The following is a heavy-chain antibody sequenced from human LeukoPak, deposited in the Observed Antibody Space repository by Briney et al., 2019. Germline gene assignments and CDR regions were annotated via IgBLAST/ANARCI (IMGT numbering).Heavy chain of an antibody. CDR3: ARSKNYHDSSGYWDH. CDR1: GFSIRNNY. J-gene: IGHJ4*01. V-gene: IGHV3-53*01. D-gene: IGHD3-22*01. CDR2: IYSSGMT. Sequence: PGGSLRLSCAASGFSIRNNYMSLVRQATGKGLEWVSVIYSSGMTYYADSVKGRFIISRDTSKNTLYLQLNSLRAEDTAVYYCARSKNYHDSSGYWDHWGHGTLVTVSS.